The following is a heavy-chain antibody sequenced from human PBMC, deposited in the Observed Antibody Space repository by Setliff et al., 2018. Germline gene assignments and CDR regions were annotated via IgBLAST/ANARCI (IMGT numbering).Heavy chain of an antibody. CDR3: ARGYCNSVGCFFAGWFDP. V-gene: IGHV4-34*01. CDR2: INHSGSS. D-gene: IGHD2-2*01. Sequence: SETLSLTCAVYGGSFSGYYWTWIRQPPGKGLEWIGEINHSGSSNNNPSLKGRVSISVDTSKKQFYLKLTSVTAADTAVYYCARGYCNSVGCFFAGWFDPWGQGTLVTVFS. CDR1: GGSFSGYY. J-gene: IGHJ5*02.